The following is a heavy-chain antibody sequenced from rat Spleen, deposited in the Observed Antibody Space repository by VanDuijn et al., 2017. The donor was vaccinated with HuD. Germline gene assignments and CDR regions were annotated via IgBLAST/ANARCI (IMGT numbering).Heavy chain of an antibody. CDR1: GFTFSDYY. Sequence: EVQLVESDGGLVQPGRSLKLSCEASGFTFSDYYMAWVRQAPTKGLEWVGTISYDGGRIFFRDAVKGRFTISRDNAKSALYLQMDGLRSEDTATYFCARHGYNAYLDYWGQGVMVTVSS. V-gene: IGHV5-29*01. D-gene: IGHD1-9*01. CDR3: ARHGYNAYLDY. J-gene: IGHJ2*01. CDR2: ISYDGGRI.